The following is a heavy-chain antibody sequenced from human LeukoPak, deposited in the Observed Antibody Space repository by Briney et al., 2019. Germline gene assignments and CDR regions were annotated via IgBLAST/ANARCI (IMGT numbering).Heavy chain of an antibody. CDR2: ISWNSGSI. Sequence: GGSLRLSCAASGFTFDDYAMHWVRQAPGKGLEWVSGISWNSGSIGYADSVKGRFTISRDNAKNSLYLQMNSLRAEDTALYYCTKDNMGDYYGSGSYYIDYYFDYWGQGTLVTVSS. CDR3: TKDNMGDYYGSGSYYIDYYFDY. V-gene: IGHV3-9*01. D-gene: IGHD3-10*01. CDR1: GFTFDDYA. J-gene: IGHJ4*02.